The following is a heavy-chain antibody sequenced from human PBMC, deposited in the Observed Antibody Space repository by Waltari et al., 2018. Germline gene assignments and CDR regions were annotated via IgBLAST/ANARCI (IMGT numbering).Heavy chain of an antibody. D-gene: IGHD6-13*01. CDR2: TNNRSKWYN. CDR3: ARSPYSSSWSPDY. CDR1: GDSVSSNSAA. V-gene: IGHV6-1*01. J-gene: IGHJ4*02. Sequence: QVQLQQSGPGLVKPSQTLSLTCAISGDSVSSNSAAWNWIRQSPSRGLEWLGSTNNRSKWYNDYAVSVKSRITINPDTSRNQVSLQLNSVTPEDTAVYYCARSPYSSSWSPDYWGQGTLVTVSS.